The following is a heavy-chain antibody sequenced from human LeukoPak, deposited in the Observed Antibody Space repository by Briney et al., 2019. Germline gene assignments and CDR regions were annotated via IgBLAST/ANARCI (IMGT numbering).Heavy chain of an antibody. D-gene: IGHD3-3*01. CDR3: ARGQWEWNV. V-gene: IGHV3-7*01. CDR1: GLTFSDYW. Sequence: GSLRLSCAVSGLTFSDYWMSWVRQAPGKGLEWVANIKQDGSEQYYVDSVKGRFTISRDNAKNSLFLQMNSPRAEDTAVYYCARGQWEWNVWGKGTTVTVSS. J-gene: IGHJ6*04. CDR2: IKQDGSEQ.